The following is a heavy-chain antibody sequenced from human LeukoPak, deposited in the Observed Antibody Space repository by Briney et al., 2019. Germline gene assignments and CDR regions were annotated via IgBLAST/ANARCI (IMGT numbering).Heavy chain of an antibody. V-gene: IGHV3-53*01. D-gene: IGHD6-19*01. Sequence: GGSLRLSCAASGFTVSNNYMSWVRQAPGKGLEWVSIIYSGGSTYYADSVKGRFTISRDNSKNTLYLQMNSLRAEDTAVYYCARSSSGYYYYYGMDVWGQGTTVTVSS. J-gene: IGHJ6*02. CDR2: IYSGGST. CDR1: GFTVSNNY. CDR3: ARSSSGYYYYYGMDV.